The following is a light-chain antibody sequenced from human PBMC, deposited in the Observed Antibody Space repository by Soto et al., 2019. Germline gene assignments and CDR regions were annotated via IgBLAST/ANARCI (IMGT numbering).Light chain of an antibody. CDR1: QSVSNRY. V-gene: IGKV3-20*01. Sequence: DIVLTQSPGSLSLSPGERATLSCRASQSVSNRYLAWYQHRPGQAPRLLIRGTSSRASGVPDRFSASGAGTDFLLTSSRVDPEDFEIYYCQQYGSSITFGGGTKVEIK. CDR3: QQYGSSIT. CDR2: GTS. J-gene: IGKJ4*01.